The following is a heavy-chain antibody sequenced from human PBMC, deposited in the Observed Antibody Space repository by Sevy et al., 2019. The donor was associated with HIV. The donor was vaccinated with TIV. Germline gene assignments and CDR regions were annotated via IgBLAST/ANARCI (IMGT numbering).Heavy chain of an antibody. CDR2: ITPIFGTA. Sequence: ASVKVSCKASGGTFSSYAISWVRQAPGQGLEWMGGITPIFGTANYAQKFQGRVTITADESTSTAYMELSSLRSEDTAVYYCARNYYGSGTLDYWGQGTLVTVSS. D-gene: IGHD3-10*01. CDR3: ARNYYGSGTLDY. CDR1: GGTFSSYA. V-gene: IGHV1-69*13. J-gene: IGHJ4*02.